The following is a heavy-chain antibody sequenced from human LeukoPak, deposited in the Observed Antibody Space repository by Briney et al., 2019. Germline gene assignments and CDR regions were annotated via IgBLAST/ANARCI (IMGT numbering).Heavy chain of an antibody. V-gene: IGHV4-61*08. Sequence: SETLSLTCTVSGGSISSGGYYWSWIRRHPGKGLEWIGYIYYSGSTNYNPSLKSRVTISVDTSKNQFSLKLSSVTAADTAVYYCARQAPINYYDSSGDWFDPWGQGTLVTVSS. CDR3: ARQAPINYYDSSGDWFDP. CDR1: GGSISSGGYY. CDR2: IYYSGST. D-gene: IGHD3-22*01. J-gene: IGHJ5*02.